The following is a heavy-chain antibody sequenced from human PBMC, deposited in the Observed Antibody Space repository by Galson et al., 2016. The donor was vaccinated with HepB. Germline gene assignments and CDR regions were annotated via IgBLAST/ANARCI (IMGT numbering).Heavy chain of an antibody. V-gene: IGHV5-51*01. D-gene: IGHD5-12*01. J-gene: IGHJ6*02. Sequence: QSGAEVKKPGESLKISCKVSEYSSTTYWIAWVRQMPGTGLEWMGIVYPDDARTIYSQSFQGQVTLSADTSTSTAYLQFISLKASDTAIYYCARLGAYSGYYPAYHYYYAMDAWGQGTTVTVSS. CDR1: EYSSTTYW. CDR3: ARLGAYSGYYPAYHYYYAMDA. CDR2: VYPDDART.